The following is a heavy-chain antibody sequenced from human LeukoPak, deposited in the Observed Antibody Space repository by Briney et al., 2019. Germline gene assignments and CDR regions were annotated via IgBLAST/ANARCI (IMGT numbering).Heavy chain of an antibody. CDR1: GFTVSSKY. Sequence: GGSLRLSCAASGFTVSSKYMSWVRQAPGKGLEWVSVIYSGGSTYYADSVKGRFTISRDNSKNTLYLQMNSMRAEDTAVYYCATYHYYDSSGYPDYWGQGTLVTVSS. CDR2: IYSGGST. D-gene: IGHD3-22*01. J-gene: IGHJ4*02. V-gene: IGHV3-66*01. CDR3: ATYHYYDSSGYPDY.